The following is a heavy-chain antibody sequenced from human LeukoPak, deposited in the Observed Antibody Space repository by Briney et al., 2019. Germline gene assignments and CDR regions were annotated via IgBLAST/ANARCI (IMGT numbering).Heavy chain of an antibody. D-gene: IGHD3-22*01. CDR3: ARSRLYYYDSSGYYPSYYFDY. J-gene: IGHJ4*02. CDR1: GYTFTSYG. Sequence: ASVKVSCKASGYTFTSYGISWVRQAPGQGLEWMGWISAYNGNTNYAQKLQGRVTMTTDTSTSTAYMELSSLRSEDTAVYYCARSRLYYYDSSGYYPSYYFDYWGQGTLVTVSS. CDR2: ISAYNGNT. V-gene: IGHV1-18*01.